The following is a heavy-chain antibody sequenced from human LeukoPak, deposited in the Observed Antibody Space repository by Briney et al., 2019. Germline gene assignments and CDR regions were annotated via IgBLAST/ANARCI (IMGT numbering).Heavy chain of an antibody. J-gene: IGHJ4*02. Sequence: PSETLSLTCTVSGGSISSYYWSWIRQPPGKGLEWIGYIYYSGSTNYNPSLKSRVTISVDTSKNQFSLKLSSVTAADTAVYYCARHAHSSSWYAFDYWGQGTLVTVSS. V-gene: IGHV4-59*08. CDR3: ARHAHSSSWYAFDY. CDR2: IYYSGST. CDR1: GGSISSYY. D-gene: IGHD6-13*01.